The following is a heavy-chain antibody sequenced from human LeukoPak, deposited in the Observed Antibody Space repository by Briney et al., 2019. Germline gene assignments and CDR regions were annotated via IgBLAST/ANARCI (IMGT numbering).Heavy chain of an antibody. D-gene: IGHD1-20*01. Sequence: SVKVSCKASGGTFSSYAISWVRQAPGQGLEWVGGIIPIFGTANYAQKFQGRVTITADESTSIAYMELSSLRSEDTAVYYCVRDLGLTGAGYYYYMDVWGKGTTVTVSS. CDR1: GGTFSSYA. V-gene: IGHV1-69*13. CDR3: VRDLGLTGAGYYYYMDV. J-gene: IGHJ6*03. CDR2: IIPIFGTA.